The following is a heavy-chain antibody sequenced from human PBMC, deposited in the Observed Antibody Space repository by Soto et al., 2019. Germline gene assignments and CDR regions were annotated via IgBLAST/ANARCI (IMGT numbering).Heavy chain of an antibody. Sequence: SGPTLVNPTHPLTLTCTFSGFSLSTSGVGVGWIRQPPGKALEWLALIYWDDDKRYRPSLKSRLTITKDTSKNQVVLTMTNMDPVDTATYYCAHNIVGATQGYFDYWGQGTLVTVSS. CDR1: GFSLSTSGVG. V-gene: IGHV2-5*02. CDR2: IYWDDDK. D-gene: IGHD1-26*01. J-gene: IGHJ4*02. CDR3: AHNIVGATQGYFDY.